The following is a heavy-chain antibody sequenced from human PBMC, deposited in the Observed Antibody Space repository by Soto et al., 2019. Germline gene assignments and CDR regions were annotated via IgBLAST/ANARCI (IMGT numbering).Heavy chain of an antibody. CDR2: IYYSGST. CDR3: ARRHYDIFTGYHYYFDY. V-gene: IGHV4-59*08. D-gene: IGHD3-9*01. Sequence: PPETLLFTFNVSGGSISHSYRTANRHPPGKGLEWIGHIYYSGSTNYSPSLKSRVTISIDTSKNQFSLKLSSVTAADTAVYYCARRHYDIFTGYHYYFDYWGQGTRVT. J-gene: IGHJ4*02. CDR1: GGSISHSY.